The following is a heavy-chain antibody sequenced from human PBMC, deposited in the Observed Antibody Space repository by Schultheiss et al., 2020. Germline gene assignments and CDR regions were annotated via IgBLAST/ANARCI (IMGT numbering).Heavy chain of an antibody. V-gene: IGHV1-8*01. CDR1: GYTFTSYD. J-gene: IGHJ6*02. D-gene: IGHD2-15*01. Sequence: ASVKVSCKASGYTFTSYDINWGRQATGQGLEWMGWMNPNSGNTGYAQKFQGRVTMTRNTSISTAYMELSSLRSEDTAVYYCSREGARYCSSGSCYSGDYYYYDMAVWGGEAT. CDR3: SREGARYCSSGSCYSGDYYYYDMAV. CDR2: MNPNSGNT.